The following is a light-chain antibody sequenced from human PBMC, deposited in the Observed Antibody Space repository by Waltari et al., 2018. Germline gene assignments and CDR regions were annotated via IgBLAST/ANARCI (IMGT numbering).Light chain of an antibody. CDR2: WAS. CDR3: QQSSSTPPWT. CDR1: QSVLYSANSKNY. Sequence: DIVMTQSPDSLAVSLGERATINCRSSQSVLYSANSKNYLAGYQQKPGQTPKLLVYWASNREAGVPDRFSGSGSGTDFTLTISSLQPEDFATYYCQQSSSTPPWTFGQGTKVEIK. V-gene: IGKV4-1*01. J-gene: IGKJ1*01.